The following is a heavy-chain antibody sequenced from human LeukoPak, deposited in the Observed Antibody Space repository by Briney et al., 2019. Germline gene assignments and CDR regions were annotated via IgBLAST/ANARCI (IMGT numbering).Heavy chain of an antibody. V-gene: IGHV3-7*01. Sequence: GGFLRLSCAASGFTFSSYWMSWVRQAPGKGLEWVANIKQDGSEKYYVDSVKGRFTISRDNAKNSLYLQMNSLRAEDTAVYYCARAEGSGWYNWFDPWGQGTLVTVSS. D-gene: IGHD6-19*01. CDR3: ARAEGSGWYNWFDP. CDR2: IKQDGSEK. CDR1: GFTFSSYW. J-gene: IGHJ5*02.